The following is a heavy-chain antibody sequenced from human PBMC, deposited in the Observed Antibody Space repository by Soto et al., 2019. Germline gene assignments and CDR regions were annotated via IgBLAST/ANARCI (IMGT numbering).Heavy chain of an antibody. V-gene: IGHV3-21*01. D-gene: IGHD2-15*01. CDR3: AKALHCSGGSCYSASD. CDR1: GFTFSSYS. J-gene: IGHJ4*02. CDR2: ISSSSSYI. Sequence: GGSLRLSCAASGFTFSSYSMNWVRQAPGKGLEWVSSISSSSSYIYYADSVKGRFTISRDNAKNSLYLQMNSLRAEDTAVYYCAKALHCSGGSCYSASDWGQGTLVTVSS.